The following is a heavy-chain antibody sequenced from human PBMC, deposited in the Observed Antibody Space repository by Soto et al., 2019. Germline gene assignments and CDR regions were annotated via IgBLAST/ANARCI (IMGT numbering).Heavy chain of an antibody. D-gene: IGHD3-3*01. CDR3: ARVKDYDFWKGSWNYYYYMDV. J-gene: IGHJ6*03. CDR1: GFTFSSYS. CDR2: ISSSSSYI. V-gene: IGHV3-21*01. Sequence: PGGSLRLSCAASGFTFSSYSMNWVRQAPGKGLEWVSSISSSSSYIYYADSVKGRFTISRDNAKNSLYLQMNSLRAEDTAVYYCARVKDYDFWKGSWNYYYYMDVWGKGTTVTVSS.